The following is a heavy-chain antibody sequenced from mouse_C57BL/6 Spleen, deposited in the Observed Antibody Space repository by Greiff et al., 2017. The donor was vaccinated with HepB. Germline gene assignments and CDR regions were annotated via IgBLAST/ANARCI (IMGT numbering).Heavy chain of an antibody. CDR3: ARPPFTTVVYWYFDV. J-gene: IGHJ1*03. Sequence: QVQLQQPGAELVRPGTSVKLSCKASGYTFTSYWMHWVKQRPGQGLEWIGVIDPSDSYTNYNQKFKGKATLTVDTSSSTAYMQLSSLTSEDSAVYYCARPPFTTVVYWYFDVWGTGTTVTVSS. V-gene: IGHV1-59*01. CDR2: IDPSDSYT. CDR1: GYTFTSYW. D-gene: IGHD1-1*01.